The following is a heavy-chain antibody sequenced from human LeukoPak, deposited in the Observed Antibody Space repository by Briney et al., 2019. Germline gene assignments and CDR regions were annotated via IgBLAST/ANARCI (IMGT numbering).Heavy chain of an antibody. D-gene: IGHD3-3*01. Sequence: PGGSLRLSCAASGFTFSGYAMSWVRQAPGEGLDWVSAIDNSGAHTWYADSVKGRFTISRDNSRSTLYLQMNSLRAEDTAVYYCAKGVGITIFGVVHFDYWGQGTLVTVSS. J-gene: IGHJ4*02. V-gene: IGHV3-23*05. CDR3: AKGVGITIFGVVHFDY. CDR2: IDNSGAHT. CDR1: GFTFSGYA.